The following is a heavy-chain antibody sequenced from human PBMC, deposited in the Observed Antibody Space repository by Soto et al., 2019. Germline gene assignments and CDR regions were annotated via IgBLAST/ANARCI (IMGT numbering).Heavy chain of an antibody. J-gene: IGHJ5*02. CDR2: IYYSGST. V-gene: IGHV4-30-4*01. Sequence: SETLSLTCTVSGGSISSGDYYWSWIRQPPGKGLEWIGYIYYSGSTYYNPSLKSRVTISVDTSKNQFSLKLSSVTAADTAVYYCARDWGYYGSGSYYNDLFDPCAQGTLVTVAS. CDR3: ARDWGYYGSGSYYNDLFDP. D-gene: IGHD3-10*01. CDR1: GGSISSGDYY.